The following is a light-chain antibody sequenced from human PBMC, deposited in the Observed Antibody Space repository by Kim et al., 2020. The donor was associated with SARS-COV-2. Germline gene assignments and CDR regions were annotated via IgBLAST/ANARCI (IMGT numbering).Light chain of an antibody. Sequence: GKSGAISRSGSRSNIGRHFVNWFQQLPGTAPKVFIYNDNLRPSGVPDRFSGSRSGTSASLAISGLQSEDEADYYCATWDVSLDAWVFGGGTQLTVL. CDR2: NDN. CDR3: ATWDVSLDAWV. CDR1: RSNIGRHF. J-gene: IGLJ3*02. V-gene: IGLV1-44*01.